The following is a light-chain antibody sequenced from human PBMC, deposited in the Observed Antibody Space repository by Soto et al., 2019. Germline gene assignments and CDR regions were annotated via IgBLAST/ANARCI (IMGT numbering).Light chain of an antibody. J-gene: IGKJ1*01. CDR1: QSVSSD. CDR2: GAS. CDR3: QQYNNWPRT. V-gene: IGKV3-15*01. Sequence: EIVMTQSPATLSVSPGERATLSCRASQSVSSDLAWYNQKPGQAPRLLIYGASTRAIGIPARFSGSGSGTDFTLTINSLQSEDFAVYYCQQYNNWPRTFGQGTKVDIK.